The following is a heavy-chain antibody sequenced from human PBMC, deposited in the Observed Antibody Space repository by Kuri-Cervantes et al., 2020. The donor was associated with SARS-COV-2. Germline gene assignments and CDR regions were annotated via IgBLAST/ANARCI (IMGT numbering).Heavy chain of an antibody. J-gene: IGHJ6*03. CDR2: SIIA. V-gene: IGHV4-34*01. Sequence: SETLSLTCAIYGGAFNSYSWRGSASPQGRGWSDLEKSIIASLKSRVTISMDTSKSQFSLRSSSVTAADTAVYYCARGEVVVVSSAVAYYYYIDVWDKGTTVTVSS. D-gene: IGHD2-2*01. CDR3: ARGEVVVVSSAVAYYYYIDV. CDR1: GGAFNSYS.